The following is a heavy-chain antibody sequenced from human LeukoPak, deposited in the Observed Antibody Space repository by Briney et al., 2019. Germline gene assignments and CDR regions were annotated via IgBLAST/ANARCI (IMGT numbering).Heavy chain of an antibody. D-gene: IGHD3-3*01. V-gene: IGHV3-23*01. CDR2: ISGTGGSV. CDR3: AKAFNTRAWFGGGFFDN. J-gene: IGHJ4*02. CDR1: GFTFNSLAYYA. Sequence: GGSLRLSCAASGFTFNSLAYYAMNWVRQAPGKGLEWVSTISGTGGSVHYADSVKGRFTISRDNSKNTLYLHMSSLRAEDTAVYYCAKAFNTRAWFGGGFFDNWGQGTLVTVSS.